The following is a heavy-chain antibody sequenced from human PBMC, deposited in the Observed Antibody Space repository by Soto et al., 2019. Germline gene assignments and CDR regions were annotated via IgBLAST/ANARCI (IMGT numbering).Heavy chain of an antibody. V-gene: IGHV4-59*01. D-gene: IGHD2-15*01. J-gene: IGHJ4*02. CDR1: GGSTHSYY. Sequence: QVQLQESGPGLVKPSETLSLTCTVSGGSTHSYYWAWIRQPPGKGLEWMGYVYYNGDTNYNPSLKSRVTISVDASKNQFSLKLTSVTPAVTAVYYCARGHGHGGSAFDFWGQGTLVTVSS. CDR3: ARGHGHGGSAFDF. CDR2: VYYNGDT.